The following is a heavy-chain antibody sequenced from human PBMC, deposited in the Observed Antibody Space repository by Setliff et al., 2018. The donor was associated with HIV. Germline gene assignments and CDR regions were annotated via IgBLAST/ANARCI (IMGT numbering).Heavy chain of an antibody. CDR3: ARVFPPIRGAPFGTPPGAFDI. CDR2: IYPTGST. V-gene: IGHV4-4*07. Sequence: SETLSLTCSVSGGSMSPYYWTWIRQPAGRGLEWTGRIYPTGSTIYNPSLRSRVTMSVDTSKNQFSLRLSSVTAADTAVYYCARVFPPIRGAPFGTPPGAFDIWGQGTMVTVSS. CDR1: GGSMSPYY. J-gene: IGHJ3*02. D-gene: IGHD2-15*01.